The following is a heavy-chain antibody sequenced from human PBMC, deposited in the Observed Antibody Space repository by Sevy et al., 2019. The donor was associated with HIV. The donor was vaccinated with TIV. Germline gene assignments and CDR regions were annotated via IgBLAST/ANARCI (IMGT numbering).Heavy chain of an antibody. CDR2: LNQGGSET. CDR3: ARCQPDNYYHDGAVYYGLLFDH. Sequence: GGSLRLSCAASGFTFGDYWLTWVRQVPDKGLEWVANLNQGGSETDYADSVKGRFSVSGDNSKNSLYLQMNSLRAEDTAVDYCARCQPDNYYHDGAVYYGLLFDHWGQGALVTVSS. V-gene: IGHV3-7*01. J-gene: IGHJ4*02. CDR1: GFTFGDYW. D-gene: IGHD3-9*01.